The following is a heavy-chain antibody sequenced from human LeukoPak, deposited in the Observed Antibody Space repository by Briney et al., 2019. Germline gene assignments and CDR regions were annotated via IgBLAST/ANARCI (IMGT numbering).Heavy chain of an antibody. Sequence: GGSLRLSCAASGLTFSRYAMNWVRQAPGEGLEWVSSISPTSGHIYYADSVKGRFTISRDNAKNSLYLQMNSLRAEDTALYYCAKDRRQGYSGYDGNAFDIWGQGTMVTVSS. D-gene: IGHD5-12*01. CDR1: GLTFSRYA. V-gene: IGHV3-21*04. CDR2: ISPTSGHI. CDR3: AKDRRQGYSGYDGNAFDI. J-gene: IGHJ3*02.